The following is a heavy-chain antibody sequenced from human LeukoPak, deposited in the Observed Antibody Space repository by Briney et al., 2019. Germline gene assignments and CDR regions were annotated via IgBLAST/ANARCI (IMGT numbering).Heavy chain of an antibody. D-gene: IGHD1-14*01. Sequence: GGSLRLSCAASGFXFSSYAIHWVRQAPGKGLEWVAFISYDGSSIYYADSVKGRLTISRDNSKNTPYLQMNILRVEDTAVYFCARDQPGTYTLSGAWGQGTLVTVSS. CDR2: ISYDGSSI. V-gene: IGHV3-30-3*01. CDR3: ARDQPGTYTLSGA. J-gene: IGHJ5*02. CDR1: GFXFSSYA.